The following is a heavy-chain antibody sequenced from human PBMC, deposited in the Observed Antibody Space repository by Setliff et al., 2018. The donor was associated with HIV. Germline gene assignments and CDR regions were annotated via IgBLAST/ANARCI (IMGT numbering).Heavy chain of an antibody. Sequence: KTSETLSLTCDVYGGSLDNYYWTWVRQAPGKGLEWIGEIVDSGATFYNSSLQSRVTISLDTPRKRFSLKLRSVTAADTAVYYCARARSCSGGTCLIYYYYYYGMDVWGQGTTVTVSS. V-gene: IGHV4-34*12. J-gene: IGHJ6*02. CDR2: IVDSGAT. CDR3: ARARSCSGGTCLIYYYYYYGMDV. D-gene: IGHD3-16*01. CDR1: GGSLDNYY.